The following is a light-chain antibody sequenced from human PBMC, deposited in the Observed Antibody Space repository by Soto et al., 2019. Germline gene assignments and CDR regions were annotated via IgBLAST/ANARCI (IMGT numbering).Light chain of an antibody. V-gene: IGLV2-14*01. CDR1: SSDVSGYNY. J-gene: IGLJ1*01. Sequence: QSALTQPASVSGSPGQSITISCTGTSSDVSGYNYVSRYQQHPGKATKLMIYDVSNRPSGVSNRFSGSKSGNTASLTISGLQAEDEADYYCSSYTSSSTLLYVFGTGTKLIVL. CDR2: DVS. CDR3: SSYTSSSTLLYV.